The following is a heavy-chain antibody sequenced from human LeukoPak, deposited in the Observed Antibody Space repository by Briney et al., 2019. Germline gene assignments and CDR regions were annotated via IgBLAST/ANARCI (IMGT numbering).Heavy chain of an antibody. Sequence: ASVKVSCKASGYTFTSNYIHWVRQAPGQGLEWLGMIYPRDGSTSYAQKFQGRVTVTRDTSTSTVHMELSGLRSEDTAVYYCARDQEGFDYWGQGTLVTVSS. CDR2: IYPRDGST. CDR3: ARDQEGFDY. J-gene: IGHJ4*02. CDR1: GYTFTSNY. V-gene: IGHV1-46*01.